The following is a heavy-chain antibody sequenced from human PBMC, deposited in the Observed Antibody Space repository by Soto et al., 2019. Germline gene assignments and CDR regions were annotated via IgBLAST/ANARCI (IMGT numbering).Heavy chain of an antibody. CDR2: IYNSGTT. V-gene: IGHV4-59*08. J-gene: IGHJ3*02. CDR1: GGSIRRYY. Sequence: SETLSLTCTVSGGSIRRYYWSWIRQPPGKGLEWIGYIYNSGTTNYNPSLKSRVTISVDTSKNQFSLKLSSVTAADTAVYYCARPTLYGDSILDAFDIWGQGTMVTVSS. CDR3: ARPTLYGDSILDAFDI. D-gene: IGHD4-17*01.